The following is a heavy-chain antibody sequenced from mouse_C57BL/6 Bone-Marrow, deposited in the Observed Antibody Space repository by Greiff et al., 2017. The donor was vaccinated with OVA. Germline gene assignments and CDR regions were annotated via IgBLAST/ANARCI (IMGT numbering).Heavy chain of an antibody. D-gene: IGHD1-1*01. CDR1: GFTFSSYG. Sequence: QGVESGGDLVKPGGSLKLSCAASGFTFSSYGMSWVRQTPDKRLEWVATISSGGSYTYYPDSVKGRFTISRDNAKNTLYLQMSSLKSEDTAMYYCARAYYGSSYPAWFAYWGQGTLVTVSA. J-gene: IGHJ3*01. V-gene: IGHV5-6*01. CDR3: ARAYYGSSYPAWFAY. CDR2: ISSGGSYT.